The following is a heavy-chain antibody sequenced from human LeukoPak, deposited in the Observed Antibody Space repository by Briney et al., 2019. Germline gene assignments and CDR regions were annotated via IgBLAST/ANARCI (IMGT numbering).Heavy chain of an antibody. D-gene: IGHD3-10*01. CDR1: GGSFSGYY. Sequence: SETLSPTCAVYGGSFSGYYWSWIRQPPGKGLEWIGEINHSGSTNYNPSLKSRVTMSVDTSKNQFSLKLSSVTAADTAVYYCALLWFGNWFDPWGQGTLVTVSS. V-gene: IGHV4-34*01. CDR2: INHSGST. J-gene: IGHJ5*02. CDR3: ALLWFGNWFDP.